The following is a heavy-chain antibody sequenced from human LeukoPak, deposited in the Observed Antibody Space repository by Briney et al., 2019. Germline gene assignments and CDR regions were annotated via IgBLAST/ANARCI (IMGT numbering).Heavy chain of an antibody. CDR3: ARDDRGWSGWYTHYYYYYMDV. D-gene: IGHD6-19*01. J-gene: IGHJ6*03. CDR1: GFTFSDYY. CDR2: ISSSGTNI. Sequence: GGSLGLSCAASGFTFSDYYMSWIRQAPGKGLEWVSYISSSGTNIYYADSVKGRFTISRDNAKNSLYLQMNSLRAEDTAVYYCARDDRGWSGWYTHYYYYYMDVWGKGTTVTVSS. V-gene: IGHV3-11*04.